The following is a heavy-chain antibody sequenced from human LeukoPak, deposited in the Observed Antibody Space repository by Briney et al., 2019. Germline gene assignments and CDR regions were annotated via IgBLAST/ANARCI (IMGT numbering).Heavy chain of an antibody. V-gene: IGHV1-46*03. CDR2: INPRDGST. Sequence: GASVKVSCKAAGYTFTNYYMQWVRQAPGQGLGWMGIINPRDGSTSYAQKFQGRVTVTRDTSTSTVYMELSSLRSEDTAVYYCARVYCSGGSCYEFDFWGQGTLVTVSS. CDR3: ARVYCSGGSCYEFDF. CDR1: GYTFTNYY. D-gene: IGHD2-15*01. J-gene: IGHJ4*02.